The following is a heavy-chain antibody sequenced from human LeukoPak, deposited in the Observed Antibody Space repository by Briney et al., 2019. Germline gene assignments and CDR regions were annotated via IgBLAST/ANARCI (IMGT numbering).Heavy chain of an antibody. CDR1: GFTFSSYT. CDR2: ISSNGGDT. CDR3: ARVRSYDSGVSYYDY. V-gene: IGHV3-64*01. Sequence: PGGSLRLSCGASGFTFSSYTMHLVRQAPGKGLEYVSAISSNGGDTYYTNSVKGRFTISRDNAKNTLYLQMGSLRAEDMAVYYCARVRSYDSGVSYYDYWGQGALVTVSS. D-gene: IGHD3-22*01. J-gene: IGHJ4*02.